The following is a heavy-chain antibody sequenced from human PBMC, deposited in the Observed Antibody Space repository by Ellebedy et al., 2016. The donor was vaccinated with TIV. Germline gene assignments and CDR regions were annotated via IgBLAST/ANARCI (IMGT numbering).Heavy chain of an antibody. Sequence: GESLKISXAASGFTFRSYWMNWVRQAPGKGLEWVANIKEDGSEKYSVDSVKGRFTISRDNAKNSLYLQMNSLRAEDTAVYYCARGESYFGMDVWGQGTTVTVSS. CDR3: ARGESYFGMDV. CDR1: GFTFRSYW. V-gene: IGHV3-7*01. J-gene: IGHJ6*02. CDR2: IKEDGSEK.